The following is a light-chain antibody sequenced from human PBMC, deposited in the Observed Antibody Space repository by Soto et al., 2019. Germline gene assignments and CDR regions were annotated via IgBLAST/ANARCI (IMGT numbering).Light chain of an antibody. CDR1: QSLVYSDGNTY. CDR2: QVY. Sequence: DVVLTQSPLSLPVTLGQPASISCRSSQSLVYSDGNTYLNWFQQRPGQSPRRLIYQVYNRYFGVQDRFSGSASVIDFSLKISRVEAEDVGVYFCVQGTHWPPTFGQGTKVEIK. CDR3: VQGTHWPPT. J-gene: IGKJ1*01. V-gene: IGKV2-30*01.